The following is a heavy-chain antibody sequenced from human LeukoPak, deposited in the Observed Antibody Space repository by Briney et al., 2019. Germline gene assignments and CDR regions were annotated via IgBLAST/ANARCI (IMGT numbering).Heavy chain of an antibody. Sequence: GGSLRLSCSGSGFTFSSSWMHWVRQVPGKGLVWVSRLNNGGSTAYADSVKGRFIISRDSAKNTLYLEMSSLRAEDTAVYYCVRSRGYFDSWGQGTLVTVSS. CDR1: GFTFSSSW. CDR2: LNNGGST. J-gene: IGHJ4*02. CDR3: VRSRGYFDS. V-gene: IGHV3-74*01.